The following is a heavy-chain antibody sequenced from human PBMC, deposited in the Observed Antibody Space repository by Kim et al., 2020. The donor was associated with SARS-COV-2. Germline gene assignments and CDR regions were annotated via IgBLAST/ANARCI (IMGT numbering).Heavy chain of an antibody. CDR1: GGTFSSYA. D-gene: IGHD3-22*01. J-gene: IGHJ4*02. CDR2: IIPILGIA. V-gene: IGHV1-69*04. Sequence: SVKVSCKASGGTFSSYAISWVRQAPGQGLEWMGRIIPILGIANYAQKFQGRVTITADKSTSTAYMELSSLRSEDTAVYYCARDRLHYYDSSGYYCDYWGQGTLVTVSS. CDR3: ARDRLHYYDSSGYYCDY.